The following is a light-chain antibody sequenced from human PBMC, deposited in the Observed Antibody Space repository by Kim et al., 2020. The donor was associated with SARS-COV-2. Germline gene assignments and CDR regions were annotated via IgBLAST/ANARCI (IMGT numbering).Light chain of an antibody. CDR2: SNY. CDR1: SSNIGSNT. Sequence: ELTQPPSASGTPGQRVTISCSGSSSNIGSNTVNWYQQFPGAAPKLLIYSNYQRPSGVPDRFSGSKSGTSASLAISDLQFGDEADYYCAAWDDSLNGRGVFGGGTQLTVL. V-gene: IGLV1-44*01. J-gene: IGLJ3*02. CDR3: AAWDDSLNGRGV.